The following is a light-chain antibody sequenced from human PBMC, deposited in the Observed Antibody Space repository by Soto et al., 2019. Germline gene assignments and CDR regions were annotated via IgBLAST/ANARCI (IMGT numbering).Light chain of an antibody. Sequence: AIQLTQSPSSLSASVGDRVTITCRASQGISSALAWYQQKPGKAPKLLIYDASSLESGVPSRFSGSGSGTDFTLTISSLQPEDFATYYCQQFNSSLGTFGQGTKVEIK. CDR2: DAS. CDR1: QGISSA. J-gene: IGKJ1*01. CDR3: QQFNSSLGT. V-gene: IGKV1-13*02.